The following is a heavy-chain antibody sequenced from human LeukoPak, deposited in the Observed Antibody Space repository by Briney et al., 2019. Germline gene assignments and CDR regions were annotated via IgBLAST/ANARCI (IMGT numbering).Heavy chain of an antibody. CDR1: GGSISSGGYY. CDR2: IYYSGST. Sequence: SETLSLTCTVSGGSISSGGYYWIWIRQHPGKGLEWIGYIYYSGSTYYNPSLKSRVTISVDTSKNQFSLKLSSVTAADTAVYYCARAGPILRFLVWFDLWGQGTLVTVSS. CDR3: ARAGPILRFLVWFDL. J-gene: IGHJ5*02. D-gene: IGHD3-3*01. V-gene: IGHV4-31*03.